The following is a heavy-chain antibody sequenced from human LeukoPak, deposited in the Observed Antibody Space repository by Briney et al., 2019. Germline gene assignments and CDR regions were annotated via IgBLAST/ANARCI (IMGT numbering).Heavy chain of an antibody. CDR3: ARVSEYYYFDY. D-gene: IGHD2/OR15-2a*01. CDR1: GYTFTGYF. Sequence: ASVTVSCKASGYTFTGYFMHWMRQAPGQGPEWMGWINPNSGGTNYAQKFQGRVIMTRDTSISTAYMELSRLRSDDTAVYYCARVSEYYYFDYWGQGTLVTVSS. V-gene: IGHV1-2*02. CDR2: INPNSGGT. J-gene: IGHJ4*02.